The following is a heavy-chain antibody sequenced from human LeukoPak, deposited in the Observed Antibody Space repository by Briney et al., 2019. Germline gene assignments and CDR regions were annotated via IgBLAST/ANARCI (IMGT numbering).Heavy chain of an antibody. V-gene: IGHV3-33*01. CDR2: IWSDGSNK. Sequence: PGRSLRLSCAASGFTFSSYGMHWVRQTPGKGLEWVAIIWSDGSNKYYADSVKGRFTISRDNSKNTLYLQLNSLSAEDTAVYYCARGSGSFSGGFDYWGQGTLVTVSS. J-gene: IGHJ4*02. CDR3: ARGSGSFSGGFDY. D-gene: IGHD1-26*01. CDR1: GFTFSSYG.